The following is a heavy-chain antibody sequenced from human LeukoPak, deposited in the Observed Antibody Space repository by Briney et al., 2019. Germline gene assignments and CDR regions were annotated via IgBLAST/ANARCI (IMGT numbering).Heavy chain of an antibody. V-gene: IGHV1-46*01. CDR1: GYTFTSYY. Sequence: GASVKVSCKASGYTFTSYYMHWVRQAPGQGLEWMGIIDPSGGSTIYAQKFQGRVTMTRDMSTSTVYMELSSLRSEDTAVYYYARVGLGSCYDYWGQGTLVTVSS. D-gene: IGHD2-15*01. CDR3: ARVGLGSCYDY. CDR2: IDPSGGST. J-gene: IGHJ4*02.